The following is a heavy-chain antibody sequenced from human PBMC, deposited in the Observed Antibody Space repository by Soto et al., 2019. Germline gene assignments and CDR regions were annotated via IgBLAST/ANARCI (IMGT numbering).Heavy chain of an antibody. Sequence: QITLKESGPAQVKPTQTLTLTCSLSGFSLTTSGVGVGWIRRPPGKALEWLALIYWNDEKRYSPSLRSRLTIFKATPKDPVVLSMTNVDPVDTATYYCALGVYEVRGADFYFDHWGQGILVSVSS. CDR3: ALGVYEVRGADFYFDH. J-gene: IGHJ4*02. CDR1: GFSLTTSGVG. V-gene: IGHV2-5*01. CDR2: IYWNDEK. D-gene: IGHD4-17*01.